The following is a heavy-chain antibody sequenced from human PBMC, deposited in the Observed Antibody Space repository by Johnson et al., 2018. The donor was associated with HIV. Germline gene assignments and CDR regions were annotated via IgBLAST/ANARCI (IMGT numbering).Heavy chain of an antibody. CDR1: GFTFSSYW. CDR2: IKQGGSEK. J-gene: IGHJ3*02. CDR3: ASGPTPGVAARGALGGAFDI. V-gene: IGHV3-7*05. Sequence: VQLVESGGGLVQPGGSLRLSCAASGFTFSSYWMSWVRQAPGKGLEWVANIKQGGSEKYFVDSLKGRFIISRDNAKNSLYLQMNSLRAEDTAVYYCASGPTPGVAARGALGGAFDIWGQGTMVTVSS. D-gene: IGHD6-6*01.